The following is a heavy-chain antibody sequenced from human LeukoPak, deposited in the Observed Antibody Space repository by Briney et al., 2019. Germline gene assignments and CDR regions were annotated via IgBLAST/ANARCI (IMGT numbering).Heavy chain of an antibody. CDR3: ARGPSCTSTSCYTTGLFDY. Sequence: GGSLRLSCTASGFTFSIYSMSWVRQAPGKGLEWVSSISSSSNSTYYADSVKGQFTISRDNAKNSLYLQMNSLRAGDTAVCYCARGPSCTSTSCYTTGLFDYWGQGTLVTVSS. J-gene: IGHJ4*02. CDR2: ISSSSNST. D-gene: IGHD2-2*01. CDR1: GFTFSIYS. V-gene: IGHV3-21*01.